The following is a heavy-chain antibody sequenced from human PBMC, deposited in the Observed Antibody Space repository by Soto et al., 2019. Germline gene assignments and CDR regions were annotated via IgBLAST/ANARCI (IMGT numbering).Heavy chain of an antibody. CDR1: GYTFTRSG. V-gene: IGHV1-18*01. J-gene: IGHJ4*02. D-gene: IGHD5-18*01. CDR2: ISAYNGNT. CDR3: TSGGGGYSYGYMDY. Sequence: QVHLVQSGAEVKKPGASVKVSCKASGYTFTRSGISWVRQAPGQGLEWMGWISAYNGNTIYAQKLQGRVTMTTDTSTSTAYRELRSVRSDDTAVYYCTSGGGGYSYGYMDYWGQGTLVTVSS.